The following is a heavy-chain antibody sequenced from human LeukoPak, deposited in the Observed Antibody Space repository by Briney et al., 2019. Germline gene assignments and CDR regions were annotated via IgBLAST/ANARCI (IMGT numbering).Heavy chain of an antibody. CDR3: ARDETRLRYLDWLTAPDY. CDR2: ISSSSSSYI. D-gene: IGHD3-9*01. V-gene: IGHV3-21*01. Sequence: PGGSLRLSCAASGFTFSSYSMNWVRQAPGKGLEWVSSISSSSSSYIYYADSVKGRFTISRDNSKNTLYLQMNSLRAEDTAVYYCARDETRLRYLDWLTAPDYWGQGTLVTISS. CDR1: GFTFSSYS. J-gene: IGHJ4*02.